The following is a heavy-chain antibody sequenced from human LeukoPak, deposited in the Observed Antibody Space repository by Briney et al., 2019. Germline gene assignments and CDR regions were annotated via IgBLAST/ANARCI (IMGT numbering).Heavy chain of an antibody. CDR2: IYPGDSDT. CDR3: ARQGFTSSWSD. CDR1: GSSFTSDW. Sequence: GESLQISCKCSGSSFTSDWIAWVRQLPGEGLEWMGIIYPGDSDTRYSPSFQGQVTISADKSISTAYLQWSSLKASDTAVYYCARQGFTSSWSDWGQGTLVTVSS. J-gene: IGHJ4*02. V-gene: IGHV5-51*01. D-gene: IGHD6-13*01.